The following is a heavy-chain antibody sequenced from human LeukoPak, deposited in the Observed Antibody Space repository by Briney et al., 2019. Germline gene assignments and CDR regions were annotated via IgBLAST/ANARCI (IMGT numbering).Heavy chain of an antibody. D-gene: IGHD5-18*01. CDR3: AKDQGYSYGYGGFDP. V-gene: IGHV3-30*18. Sequence: GGSLRLSCAASGFTFSSYGMHWVRQAPGKGLEWVAVISYDGSNKYYADSVKGRFTISRDNSKNTLYLQMNSLRAEDTAVYYCAKDQGYSYGYGGFDPWGQGTLVTVSS. CDR1: GFTFSSYG. J-gene: IGHJ5*02. CDR2: ISYDGSNK.